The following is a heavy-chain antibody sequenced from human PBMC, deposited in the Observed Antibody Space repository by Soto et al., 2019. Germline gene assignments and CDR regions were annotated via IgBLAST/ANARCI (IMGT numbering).Heavy chain of an antibody. CDR3: ARGRNNIDY. J-gene: IGHJ4*02. V-gene: IGHV1-2*04. CDR2: INPNSGGT. CDR1: GYTFTGYY. D-gene: IGHD1-20*01. Sequence: QVQLVQSGAEVKKPGASVKVSCKASGYTFTGYYMHWVRQAPGQGLEWMGWINPNSGGTKYAQKFQGWVTMTRDTSISTAYMELSRLKSDDTAMYYCARGRNNIDYWGQGTLVTVSS.